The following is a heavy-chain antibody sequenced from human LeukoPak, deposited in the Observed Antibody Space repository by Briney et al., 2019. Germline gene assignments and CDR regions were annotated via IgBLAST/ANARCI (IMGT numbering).Heavy chain of an antibody. CDR1: GYTFTSYG. J-gene: IGHJ4*02. CDR3: AREVRYSGSYYFDY. D-gene: IGHD1-26*01. CDR2: ISAYNGNT. Sequence: ASVKVSCKASGYTFTSYGISWVRQAPGQGLEWMGWISAYNGNTNYAQKLQGRVTMTTDTSTSTAYMELRSLRSDDTAVYYCAREVRYSGSYYFDYWGQGTLVTVSS. V-gene: IGHV1-18*01.